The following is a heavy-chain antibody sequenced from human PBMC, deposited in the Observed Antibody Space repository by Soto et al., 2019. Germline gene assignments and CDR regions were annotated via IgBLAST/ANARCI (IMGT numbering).Heavy chain of an antibody. CDR1: GYSFTSYW. Sequence: PGESLKISCKGSGYSFTSYWIGWVRQMPGKGLEWMGIIYPGDSDTRYSPSFQGQVTISADKSISTAYLQWSSLKASDTAMYYCARHTGIHGDYTHIYYYYMDVWGKGTTVTVSS. D-gene: IGHD4-17*01. CDR3: ARHTGIHGDYTHIYYYYMDV. J-gene: IGHJ6*03. CDR2: IYPGDSDT. V-gene: IGHV5-51*01.